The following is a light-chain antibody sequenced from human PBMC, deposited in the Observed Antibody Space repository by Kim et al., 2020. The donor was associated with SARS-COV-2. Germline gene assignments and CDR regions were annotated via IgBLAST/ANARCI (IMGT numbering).Light chain of an antibody. CDR2: AAS. V-gene: IGKV1-5*01. J-gene: IGKJ1*01. CDR1: QSISIW. Sequence: GDRVTITCRASQSISIWLAWYQQKPGKAPKLLIHAASSLESGVPSRFSGSGSGTEFTLTISSLQPDDFATYYCQQYNTDSSAFGQGTKVDIK. CDR3: QQYNTDSSA.